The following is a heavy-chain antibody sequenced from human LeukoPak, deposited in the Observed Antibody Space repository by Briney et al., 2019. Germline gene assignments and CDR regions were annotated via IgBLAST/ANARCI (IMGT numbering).Heavy chain of an antibody. J-gene: IGHJ6*03. CDR3: ARAGARNYYYYYYYMDV. Sequence: ASETLSLTCTVSGGSISSYYWSWIRQPPGKGLEWIGYIYYSGSTNYNPSLKSRVTISVDTSKNQFSLKLSSVTAADTAVYYRARAGARNYYYYYYYMDVWGKGTTVTVSS. D-gene: IGHD1-14*01. V-gene: IGHV4-59*01. CDR1: GGSISSYY. CDR2: IYYSGST.